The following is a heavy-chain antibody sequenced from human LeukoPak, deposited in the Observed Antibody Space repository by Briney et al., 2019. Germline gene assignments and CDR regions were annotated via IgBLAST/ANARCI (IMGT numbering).Heavy chain of an antibody. CDR2: INQDGAEK. CDR1: GFTFSSYW. V-gene: IGHV3-7*01. Sequence: GGSLRLSCAASGFTFSSYWMTWVRQAPGKGLEWVANINQDGAEKYYADSVKGRFTISRDNSKNTLYLQMNSLRAEDTAVYYCAKDWRYYDSSGYPDYWGQGTLVTVSS. CDR3: AKDWRYYDSSGYPDY. D-gene: IGHD3-22*01. J-gene: IGHJ4*02.